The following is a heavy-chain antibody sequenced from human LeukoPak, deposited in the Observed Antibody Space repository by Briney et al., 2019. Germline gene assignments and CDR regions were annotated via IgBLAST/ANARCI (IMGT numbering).Heavy chain of an antibody. CDR2: ISVDSNYL. Sequence: GGSLRLSCAASGFTFNTYSMNWVRQAPGKGLEWVSSISVDSNYLYYVDSLRRRFTVSRDDEKNSLYLQMNSLRAEDTAVYYCARGPSYGARCDYLDYWGQGTLVTVSS. D-gene: IGHD4/OR15-4a*01. J-gene: IGHJ4*02. V-gene: IGHV3-21*01. CDR1: GFTFNTYS. CDR3: ARGPSYGARCDYLDY.